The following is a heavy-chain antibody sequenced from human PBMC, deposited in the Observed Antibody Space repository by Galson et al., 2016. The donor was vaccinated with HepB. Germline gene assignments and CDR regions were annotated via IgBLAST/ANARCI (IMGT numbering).Heavy chain of an antibody. CDR1: GFSFSHFR. V-gene: IGHV3-7*01. CDR2: INEDGSEK. J-gene: IGHJ4*02. CDR3: ASGDDSFEDFSY. D-gene: IGHD3-3*01. Sequence: LRLSCAASGFSFSHFRMTWVRQAPGKGLEWVATINEDGSEKYYVESVKGRFTISRDNAKNSLSLQMNSLRAEDTALYYCASGDDSFEDFSYWGQGTLVTVSS.